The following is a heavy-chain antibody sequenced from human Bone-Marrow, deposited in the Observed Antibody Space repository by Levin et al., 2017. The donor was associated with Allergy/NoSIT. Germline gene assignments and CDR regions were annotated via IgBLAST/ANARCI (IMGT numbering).Heavy chain of an antibody. V-gene: IGHV3-9*01. CDR2: INWDGAIV. Sequence: SLKISCAASGFTFDHFAVHWVRQAPGKGLEWVSSINWDGAIVGYADSVKGRFIISRDNAKKSLYLEMKSLRLEDAALYYCASAARFDGRYEMEFHYWGQGTLVTVSS. CDR3: ASAARFDGRYEMEFHY. CDR1: GFTFDHFA. J-gene: IGHJ4*02. D-gene: IGHD1-26*01.